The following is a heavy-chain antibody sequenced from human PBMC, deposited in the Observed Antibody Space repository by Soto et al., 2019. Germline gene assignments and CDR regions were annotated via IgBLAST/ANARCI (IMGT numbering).Heavy chain of an antibody. CDR2: SDSKTDGGTT. CDR3: ATDLISGRTY. J-gene: IGHJ4*02. CDR1: GFTFSNAW. D-gene: IGHD3-3*02. Sequence: EVQLVESGGGLVKPGRSLRLSCAASGFTFSNAWMNWFRQVPGKGLEYVGRSDSKTDGGTTYYAEPVKGRFTISRDNSKNTLYLQMNSLKTEDTAVYYCATDLISGRTYWGQGTVATVSS. V-gene: IGHV3-15*07.